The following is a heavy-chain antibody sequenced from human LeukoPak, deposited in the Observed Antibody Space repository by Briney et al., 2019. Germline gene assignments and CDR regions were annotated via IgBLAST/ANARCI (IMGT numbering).Heavy chain of an antibody. CDR1: GSTFSSYG. V-gene: IGHV3-30*18. J-gene: IGHJ6*02. CDR3: VKSRGPYSSSSGYGMDV. Sequence: GGSLRLSCAASGSTFSSYGMHWVRQAPGRGLEWVAVISYDGSKKYYVDSAKGRFTISRDNSKKMVYLEMNSLRVEDTALYYCVKSRGPYSSSSGYGMDVWGQGTTVIVSS. D-gene: IGHD6-6*01. CDR2: ISYDGSKK.